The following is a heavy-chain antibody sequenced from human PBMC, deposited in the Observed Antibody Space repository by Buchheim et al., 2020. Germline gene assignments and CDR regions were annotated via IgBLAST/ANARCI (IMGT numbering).Heavy chain of an antibody. J-gene: IGHJ4*02. V-gene: IGHV4-4*02. CDR2: IYQSGTT. CDR1: GASISSRNW. D-gene: IGHD6-13*01. Sequence: QVQLQESGPGLVKPSGTLSLTCSVSGASISSRNWWTWVRQSPGKGLEWIGEIYQSGTTNYNPSLKSRVTISMDKSKNQFSLKVNSVTAADTAVFYYAKTGAQGYLEYWGQG. CDR3: AKTGAQGYLEY.